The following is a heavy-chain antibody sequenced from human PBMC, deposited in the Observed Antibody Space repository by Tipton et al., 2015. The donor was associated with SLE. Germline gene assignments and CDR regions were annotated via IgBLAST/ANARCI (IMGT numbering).Heavy chain of an antibody. V-gene: IGHV4-34*01. Sequence: TLSLTCAVYGGSFSGYYWSWIRQPPGKGLEWIGEISHSGSTNYNPSLKSRVTISVDTSKNQFSLKLSSVTAADTAVYYCARRRLYDFWSGYYTENTFDIWGQGTMVTVSS. CDR1: GGSFSGYY. CDR2: ISHSGST. D-gene: IGHD3-3*01. J-gene: IGHJ3*02. CDR3: ARRRLYDFWSGYYTENTFDI.